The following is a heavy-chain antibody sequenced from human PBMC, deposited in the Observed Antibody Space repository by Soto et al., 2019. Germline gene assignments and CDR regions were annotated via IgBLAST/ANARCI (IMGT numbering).Heavy chain of an antibody. CDR3: ARGFVRSWFDP. Sequence: SEPLSLTCTVSDGSIGTYYWNWIRQSAGKGLEWIGRISFNGVTNYNPSLKSRVTMSLGASKNQFYLKLSSVTVADTAIYYCARGFVRSWFDPWGQGMLVTVSS. CDR1: DGSIGTYY. J-gene: IGHJ5*02. V-gene: IGHV4-4*07. D-gene: IGHD2-21*01. CDR2: ISFNGVT.